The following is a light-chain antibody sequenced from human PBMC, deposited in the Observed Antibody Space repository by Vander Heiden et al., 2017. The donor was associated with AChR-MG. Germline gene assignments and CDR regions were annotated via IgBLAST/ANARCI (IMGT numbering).Light chain of an antibody. J-gene: IGLJ2*01. CDR2: EVV. CDR1: RSDVGGYAV. V-gene: IGLV2-8*01. CDR3: SSYAGSNTVAVV. Sequence: QSALTQPPSASVSPRQSVTISCTGTRSDVGGYAVVSWYTHRQGKAPNLIIYEVVKRPSGLPDRVAGSKSCNTASLTVSGIKADDEAIYYCSSYAGSNTVAVVFGGGTQLTGL.